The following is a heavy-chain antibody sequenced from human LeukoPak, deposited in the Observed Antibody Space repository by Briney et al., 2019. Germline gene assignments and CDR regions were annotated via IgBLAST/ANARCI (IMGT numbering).Heavy chain of an antibody. CDR1: GYTFTGYY. J-gene: IGHJ6*02. CDR3: ARAIAAAGGMDV. D-gene: IGHD6-13*01. Sequence: GASVKVSCKASGYTFTGYYMHWVRQAPGQGLEWMGWINPNSGGTNYAQKFQSRVTMTRDTSISTAYMELSRLRSDDTAVYYCARAIAAAGGMDVWGQGTTVTVSS. CDR2: INPNSGGT. V-gene: IGHV1-2*02.